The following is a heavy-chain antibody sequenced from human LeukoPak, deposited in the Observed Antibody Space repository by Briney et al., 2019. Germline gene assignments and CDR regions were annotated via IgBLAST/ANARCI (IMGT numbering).Heavy chain of an antibody. Sequence: GGSLKLSCAASGFTFDDYAMHWVRQAPGKGLEWVSGISWNSGSIGYADSVKGRFTISRDNAKNSLYLQMNSLRAEDTALYYCAKARGRWIAAAVDYRGQGTLVTVSS. CDR2: ISWNSGSI. V-gene: IGHV3-9*01. CDR1: GFTFDDYA. CDR3: AKARGRWIAAAVDY. J-gene: IGHJ4*02. D-gene: IGHD6-13*01.